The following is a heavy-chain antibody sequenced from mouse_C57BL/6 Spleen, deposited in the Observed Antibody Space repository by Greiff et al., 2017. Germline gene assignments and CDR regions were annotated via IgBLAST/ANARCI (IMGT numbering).Heavy chain of an antibody. V-gene: IGHV1-55*01. CDR2: IYPGSGST. CDR3: ESGYDYFWYFDV. Sequence: QVQLQQPGAELVKPGASVKMSCKASGYTFTSYWITWVKQRPGQGLEWIGDIYPGSGSTNYNEKFKSKATLTVDTSSSTAYMQLSSLTSEDSAVYSCESGYDYFWYFDVWGTGTTVTVSS. CDR1: GYTFTSYW. D-gene: IGHD2-4*01. J-gene: IGHJ1*03.